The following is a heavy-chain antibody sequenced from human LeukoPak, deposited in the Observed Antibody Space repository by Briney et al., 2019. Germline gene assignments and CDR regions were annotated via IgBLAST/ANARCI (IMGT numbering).Heavy chain of an antibody. CDR2: ISGSGGST. CDR1: GFTFDSYA. J-gene: IGHJ3*02. CDR3: AKESRITIFGVVPDAFDI. Sequence: PGGCLRLSCAASGFTFDSYAMSWVRQAPGKGLEWVSAISGSGGSTYYADSVKGRFTISRDNSKNTLYLQMNSLRAEDTAVYYCAKESRITIFGVVPDAFDIWGQGTTVTVSS. V-gene: IGHV3-23*01. D-gene: IGHD3-3*01.